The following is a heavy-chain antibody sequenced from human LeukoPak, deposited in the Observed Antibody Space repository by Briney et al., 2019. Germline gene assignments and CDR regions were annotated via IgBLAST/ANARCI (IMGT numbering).Heavy chain of an antibody. V-gene: IGHV1-2*06. CDR3: ARSGIAAAVSDY. J-gene: IGHJ4*02. D-gene: IGHD6-13*01. Sequence: ASVKVSCKASGYTFTGYYMHSVRQAPGQGLEWMGRINPNSGGTNYAQKFQGRVTMTRDTSISTAYMELSRLRSDDTAVYYCARSGIAAAVSDYWGQGTLVTVSS. CDR2: INPNSGGT. CDR1: GYTFTGYY.